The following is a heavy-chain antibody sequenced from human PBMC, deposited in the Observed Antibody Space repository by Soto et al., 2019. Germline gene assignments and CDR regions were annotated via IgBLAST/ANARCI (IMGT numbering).Heavy chain of an antibody. CDR2: INPNSGGT. D-gene: IGHD4-17*01. CDR3: ARDEGMTTVTGYYYYGMDV. J-gene: IGHJ6*02. Sequence: ASVKVSCKASGYTFTGYYMHRVRQAPGQGPEWMGWINPNSGGTNYAQKFQGWVTMTRDTSISTAYMELSRLRSDDTAVYYCARDEGMTTVTGYYYYGMDVWGQGTTVTVSS. V-gene: IGHV1-2*04. CDR1: GYTFTGYY.